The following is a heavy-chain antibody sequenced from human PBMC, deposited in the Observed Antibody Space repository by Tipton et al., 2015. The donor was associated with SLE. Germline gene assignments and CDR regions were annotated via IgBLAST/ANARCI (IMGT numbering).Heavy chain of an antibody. Sequence: TLSLTCTVSGGSISSSSYFWSWIRQPPGKGLEWIGYIYTSGSTNYNPSLKSRVTISVDTSKNQFSLKLSSVTAADTAVYYCARHVGWLQPYFDYWGQGTLVTVSS. CDR2: IYTSGST. D-gene: IGHD5-24*01. CDR1: GGSISSSSYF. V-gene: IGHV4-61*09. CDR3: ARHVGWLQPYFDY. J-gene: IGHJ4*02.